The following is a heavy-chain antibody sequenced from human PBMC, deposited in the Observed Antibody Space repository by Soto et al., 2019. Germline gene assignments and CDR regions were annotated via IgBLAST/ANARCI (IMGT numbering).Heavy chain of an antibody. Sequence: EEQLVESGGGLVQPGGSLRLSCAASGFTLSDHFIDWVRQAPGKGLEWVGRTRNKANSYTTEYAASVKGRFTISRDDSKNSQFLQMNSLKTEDTAVYYCGRPSRAESDVFDIWGQGTMVTVSS. V-gene: IGHV3-72*01. CDR1: GFTLSDHF. J-gene: IGHJ3*02. CDR2: TRNKANSYTT. CDR3: GRPSRAESDVFDI. D-gene: IGHD6-19*01.